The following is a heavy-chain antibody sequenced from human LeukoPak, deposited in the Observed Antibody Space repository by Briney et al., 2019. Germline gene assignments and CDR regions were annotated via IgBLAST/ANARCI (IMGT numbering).Heavy chain of an antibody. CDR3: TTHRGYSSRPTFDY. D-gene: IGHD6-13*01. CDR2: IKAKTDGGTT. V-gene: IGHV3-15*01. J-gene: IGHJ4*02. Sequence: GGSQRLSCAASGFKFSDHYIDWVRQAPGKGLEWVGQIKAKTDGGTTDHAAPVKGRFTISRDDSMDTLYLHLSGLKTEDTAVYFCTTHRGYSSRPTFDYWGQGTLVTVSS. CDR1: GFKFSDHY.